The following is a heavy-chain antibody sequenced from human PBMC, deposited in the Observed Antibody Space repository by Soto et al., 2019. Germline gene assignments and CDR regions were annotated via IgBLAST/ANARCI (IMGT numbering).Heavy chain of an antibody. D-gene: IGHD5-12*01. V-gene: IGHV4-61*01. CDR1: GGSVSSGSYY. J-gene: IGHJ6*02. Sequence: TLSLTCTVSGGSVSSGSYYWSWIRQPPGKGLEWIGYIYYSGSTNYNPSLKSRVTISVDTSKNQFSLKLSSVTAADTAVYYCARGEAVGMATISHYYYYGMDVWGQGTTVTVSS. CDR2: IYYSGST. CDR3: ARGEAVGMATISHYYYYGMDV.